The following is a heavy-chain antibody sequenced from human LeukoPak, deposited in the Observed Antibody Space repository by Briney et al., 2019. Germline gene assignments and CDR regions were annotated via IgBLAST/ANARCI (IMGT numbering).Heavy chain of an antibody. Sequence: LSGGSLRLSCAASRFTFSSYEMNWVRQAPGKGLEWVSYISSSGSTIYYADSVKGRFTISRDNAKNSLYLQMNSLRAEDTAVYYCARDPTWGTATFDYWGQGTLVTVSS. CDR1: RFTFSSYE. CDR2: ISSSGSTI. CDR3: ARDPTWGTATFDY. D-gene: IGHD3-16*01. V-gene: IGHV3-48*03. J-gene: IGHJ4*02.